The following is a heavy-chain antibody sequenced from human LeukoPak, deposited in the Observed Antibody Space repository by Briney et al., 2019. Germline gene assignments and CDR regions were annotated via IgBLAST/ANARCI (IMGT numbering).Heavy chain of an antibody. J-gene: IGHJ4*02. Sequence: GRSLRLSCAASGFTFSKYGMYWVRQAPGKGLEWVTFISYDGNDKYYGDSVKGRFTISRDSSKNTLYLQMNSLRPEDTAVYYCAKDAIIVATIREIDSWGQGTLVTVPS. CDR3: AKDAIIVATIREIDS. D-gene: IGHD5-12*01. V-gene: IGHV3-30*18. CDR2: ISYDGNDK. CDR1: GFTFSKYG.